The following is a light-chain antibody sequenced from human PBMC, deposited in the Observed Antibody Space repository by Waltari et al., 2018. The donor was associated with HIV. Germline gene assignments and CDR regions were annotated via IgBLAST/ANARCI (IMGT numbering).Light chain of an antibody. CDR1: QSVSNNY. V-gene: IGKV3-20*01. CDR3: QQYGGSPWT. Sequence: EIVLTQSPGTLSLSPGERAILSCRASQSVSNNYLAWYQQKPGQAPRLLIYGASSRATDIPDRFSGSGSGTDFTLTISRLEPEDFAVYYCQQYGGSPWTFGQGTKVEIK. CDR2: GAS. J-gene: IGKJ1*01.